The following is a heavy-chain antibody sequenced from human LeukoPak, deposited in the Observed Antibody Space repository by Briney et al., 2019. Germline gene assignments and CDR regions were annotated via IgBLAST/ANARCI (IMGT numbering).Heavy chain of an antibody. CDR2: INHSGST. V-gene: IGHV4-34*01. CDR1: GGSFSGYY. D-gene: IGHD2-21*01. CDR3: ARRSVVLAFDI. Sequence: PSETLSLTCAVYGGSFSGYYWSWIRQPPGKGLEWIGEINHSGSTNYNPSLKSRVTISVDTSKNQFSLKLSSVTAADTVVYYCARRSVVLAFDIWGQGTMVTVSS. J-gene: IGHJ3*02.